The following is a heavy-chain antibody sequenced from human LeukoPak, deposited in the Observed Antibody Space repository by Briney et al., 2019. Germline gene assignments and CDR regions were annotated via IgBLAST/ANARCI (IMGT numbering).Heavy chain of an antibody. Sequence: GGSLRLSCAASGFTFSSYAMSWVRQAPGKGLEWVSSISGGGGSTYYADSVKGRFTISRDNSKNTLYLQVNSLRAEDTAVYYCATARGYRVYYFDYWGQGTLVTVSS. CDR2: ISGGGGST. V-gene: IGHV3-23*01. CDR1: GFTFSSYA. J-gene: IGHJ4*02. CDR3: ATARGYRVYYFDY. D-gene: IGHD5-18*01.